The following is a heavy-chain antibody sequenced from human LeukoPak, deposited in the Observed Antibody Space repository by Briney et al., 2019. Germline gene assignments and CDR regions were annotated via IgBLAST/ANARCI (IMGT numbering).Heavy chain of an antibody. CDR1: GGSISSGGYY. CDR3: ARDDYYYYYMDV. J-gene: IGHJ6*03. Sequence: SETLSLTCTVSGGSISSGGYYWTWIRQPAGRGLEWIGHMYSSGSTSYNPSLKSRVSISVDTSKKQFSIKLSSVNAADKAVDYCARDDYYYYYMDVWGKGTTVTVSS. CDR2: MYSSGST. V-gene: IGHV4-61*09.